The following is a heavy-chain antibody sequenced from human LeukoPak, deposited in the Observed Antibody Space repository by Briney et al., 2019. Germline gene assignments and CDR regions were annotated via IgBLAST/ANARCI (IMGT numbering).Heavy chain of an antibody. Sequence: ASVKVSCKASGYTFTTYDINWVRQASGQGLEWMGWMNPHSGNTGYAHKFRGRVTMTRNTSISTAYMELSSLTSEDTAVYYCARGSDLTRGNYMDVWAKGTTVTISS. CDR1: GYTFTTYD. CDR3: ARGSDLTRGNYMDV. D-gene: IGHD3-9*01. CDR2: MNPHSGNT. V-gene: IGHV1-8*01. J-gene: IGHJ6*03.